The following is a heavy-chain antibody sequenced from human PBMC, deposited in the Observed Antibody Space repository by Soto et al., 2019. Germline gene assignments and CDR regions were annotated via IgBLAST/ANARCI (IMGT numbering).Heavy chain of an antibody. V-gene: IGHV4-30-4*01. J-gene: IGHJ6*02. Sequence: QVQLQESGPGLVKPSQTLSLTCTVSGGSISSGDYFWSWIRQPPGNGLEWLGHIFYSGSIYYNPSLKRRLNISVATLKKHFSLQLSSVTAADTAMSYCARGEPYYYGFDVWGQGTTVTVSS. CDR1: GGSISSGDYF. CDR3: ARGEPYYYGFDV. CDR2: IFYSGSI.